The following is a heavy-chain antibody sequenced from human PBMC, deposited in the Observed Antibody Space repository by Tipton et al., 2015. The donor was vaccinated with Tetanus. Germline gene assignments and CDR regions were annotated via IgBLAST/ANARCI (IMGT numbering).Heavy chain of an antibody. CDR2: IYYSGST. J-gene: IGHJ4*02. V-gene: IGHV4-30-4*01. CDR1: GGSISSGDYY. Sequence: RSLRLSCTVSGGSISSGDYYWSWIRQPPGKGLEWIGYIYYSGSTYYNPSLKRRVTISVDTSKNQFSLKLSSVTAADTAVYYCAREDVLGLTTVTTVGDYWGPGTLFTVSS. CDR3: AREDVLGLTTVTTVGDY. D-gene: IGHD4-17*01.